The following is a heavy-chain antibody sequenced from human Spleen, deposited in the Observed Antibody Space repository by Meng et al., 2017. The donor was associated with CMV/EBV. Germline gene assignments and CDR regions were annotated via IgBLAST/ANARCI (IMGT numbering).Heavy chain of an antibody. CDR2: INPFSGGS. D-gene: IGHD6-13*01. J-gene: IGHJ4*02. V-gene: IGHV1-2*02. CDR1: GYSFTDYY. Sequence: ASVKVSCKASGYSFTDYYMNWVRQAPGQGLQWMGWINPFSGGSKYAQKFQGRVTMTWDTSISTAYMDVNRLRSDDTAVYYCARVGYSSSWYVDYWGQGTLVTVSS. CDR3: ARVGYSSSWYVDY.